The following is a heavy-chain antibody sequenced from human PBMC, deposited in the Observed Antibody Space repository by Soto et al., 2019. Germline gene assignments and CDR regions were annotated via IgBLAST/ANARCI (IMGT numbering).Heavy chain of an antibody. CDR2: ISGSGGST. Sequence: PGGSLRLSCAASGFTFSSYAMSWVRQAPGKGLEWVSAISGSGGSTYYADSVKGRFTISRDNSKNTLYLQMKSLRAEDTAVYYCAKVIDFEYVEYYYYYMDVWCKGITVTVS. CDR1: GFTFSSYA. D-gene: IGHD3-3*01. J-gene: IGHJ6*03. CDR3: AKVIDFEYVEYYYYYMDV. V-gene: IGHV3-23*01.